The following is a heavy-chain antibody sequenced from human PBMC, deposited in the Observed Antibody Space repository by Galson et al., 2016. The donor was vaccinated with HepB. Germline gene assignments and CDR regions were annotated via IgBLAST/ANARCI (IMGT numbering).Heavy chain of an antibody. J-gene: IGHJ4*02. CDR2: ISTRRTT. D-gene: IGHD1-1*01. CDR1: GFVFSNFG. V-gene: IGHV3-23*01. Sequence: SLRLSCAASGFVFSNFGLSWVRQAPGKGLEWVASISTRRTTYYSDSVQGRLTISRDNSNNTLYLQMNGLRAEDTAVYYCAKERLVRRIFDHWGQGILVTVSS. CDR3: AKERLVRRIFDH.